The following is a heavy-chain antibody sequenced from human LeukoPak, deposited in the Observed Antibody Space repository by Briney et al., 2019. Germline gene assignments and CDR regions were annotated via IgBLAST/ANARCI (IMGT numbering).Heavy chain of an antibody. V-gene: IGHV4-38-2*02. Sequence: PSETLSLTSTVSGYSISSGYYWGWIRQPPGKGLEWIGSIYHSGSTYYNPSLKSRVTISVDRSKNQFSLKLSSVTAADTAVYYCTNIKRGNIFGYFDFWGKGILVTVSS. D-gene: IGHD5-18*01. J-gene: IGHJ4*02. CDR1: GYSISSGYY. CDR3: TNIKRGNIFGYFDF. CDR2: IYHSGST.